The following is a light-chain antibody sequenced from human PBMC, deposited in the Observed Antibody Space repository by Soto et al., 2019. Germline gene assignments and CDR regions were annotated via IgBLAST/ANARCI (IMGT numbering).Light chain of an antibody. V-gene: IGKV3-11*01. CDR1: QSFSSY. CDR3: QQRRNWPPIT. Sequence: EIVWTQSPATLSLSPGERATLSYRASQSFSSYLAWYQQKPGQAPRLLIYDASNRATGIPARFSGSGSGTDFTLTIRSLEPEDFAVYYCQQRRNWPPITLGQGTRLEIK. CDR2: DAS. J-gene: IGKJ5*01.